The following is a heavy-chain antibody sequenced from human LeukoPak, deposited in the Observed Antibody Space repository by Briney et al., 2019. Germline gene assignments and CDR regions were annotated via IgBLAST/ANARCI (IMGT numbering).Heavy chain of an antibody. CDR2: IYHSGST. CDR1: GGSISSSNW. D-gene: IGHD3-22*01. Sequence: SETLSLTCAVSGGSISSSNWWSWVRQPPGKGLEWNGEIYHSGSTNYNPSLKSRVTISVDKSKNQFSLKLSSVTAADTAVYYCARSPVYDSSGYYPDYWGQGTLVTVSS. J-gene: IGHJ4*02. V-gene: IGHV4-4*02. CDR3: ARSPVYDSSGYYPDY.